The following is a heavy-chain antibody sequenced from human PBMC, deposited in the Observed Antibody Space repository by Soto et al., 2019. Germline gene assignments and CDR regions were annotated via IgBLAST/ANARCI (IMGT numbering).Heavy chain of an antibody. CDR1: GYTFTSYD. Sequence: QVQLVQSGAEVKKPGASVKVSCKASGYTFTSYDINWVRQATGQGLEWMGWMNPNSGNTGYAQKFQDRVTKTRNTSISKGDMELSSLRSEDTAVYYCARKVRITFGGLAYWGQGTLVTVSS. V-gene: IGHV1-8*01. J-gene: IGHJ4*02. CDR3: ARKVRITFGGLAY. D-gene: IGHD3-16*01. CDR2: MNPNSGNT.